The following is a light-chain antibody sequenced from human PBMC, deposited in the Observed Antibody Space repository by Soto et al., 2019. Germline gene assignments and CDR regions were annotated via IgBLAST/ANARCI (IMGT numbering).Light chain of an antibody. CDR2: DVT. CDR3: CSYTSSTSYV. CDR1: SSDVGGYNF. V-gene: IGLV2-14*01. Sequence: QSVLTHPASESGSPGQSITISCTGTSSDVGGYNFVTWYQQYPGKAPKLVIHDVTRRPSGVSNRFSGSKSGTTASLTISGLQAEDEADYYCCSYTSSTSYVFGTGTKVTVL. J-gene: IGLJ1*01.